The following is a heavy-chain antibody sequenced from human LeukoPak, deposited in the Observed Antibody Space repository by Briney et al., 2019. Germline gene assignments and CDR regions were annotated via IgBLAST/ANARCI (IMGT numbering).Heavy chain of an antibody. CDR1: GSTFSSHW. Sequence: PGGSLRLSCTVGGSTFSSHWMSWVRQAPGKGLEWVSSISSSSSYIYYADSVKGRFTISRDNAKNSLYLQMNSLRAEDTAVYYCASINANWDRDGYITFDYWGQGTLVTVSS. D-gene: IGHD5-24*01. J-gene: IGHJ4*02. CDR3: ASINANWDRDGYITFDY. CDR2: ISSSSSYI. V-gene: IGHV3-21*01.